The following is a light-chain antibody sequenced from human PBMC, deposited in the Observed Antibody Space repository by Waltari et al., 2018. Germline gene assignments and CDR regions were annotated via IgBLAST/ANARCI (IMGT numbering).Light chain of an antibody. J-gene: IGLJ1*01. CDR1: SSAVGNYNS. CDR2: EVN. V-gene: IGLV2-14*01. Sequence: QSALTQPASVSGSPGQSITISCPGTSSAVGNYNSVSWYQQHPGKAPKLMIHEVNNRPSGVSNRFSGSKSGDTASLTISGLQGEDEADYYCSSYSSISFLVFGSGTTVTVL. CDR3: SSYSSISFLV.